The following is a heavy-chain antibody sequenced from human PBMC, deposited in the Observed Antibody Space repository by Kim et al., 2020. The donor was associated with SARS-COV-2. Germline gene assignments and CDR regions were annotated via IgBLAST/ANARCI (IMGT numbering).Heavy chain of an antibody. Sequence: SVRCRFTISRDNPKNTLYQQMNSLRAEDTDVYYCAKVGYIAAAGTFYFDYWGQGTLVTVSS. CDR3: AKVGYIAAAGTFYFDY. J-gene: IGHJ4*02. V-gene: IGHV3-23*01. D-gene: IGHD6-13*01.